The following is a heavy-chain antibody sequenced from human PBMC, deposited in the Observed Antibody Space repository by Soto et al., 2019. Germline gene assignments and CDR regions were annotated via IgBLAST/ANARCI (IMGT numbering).Heavy chain of an antibody. CDR3: ARDRQQLRSDAFDI. J-gene: IGHJ3*02. V-gene: IGHV1-69*06. CDR2: IIPIFGTA. CDR1: GGTFSSYA. D-gene: IGHD6-13*01. Sequence: QVQLVQSGAEVKKPGSSVKVSCKASGGTFSSYAISWVRQAPGQGLEWMGGIIPIFGTANYAQKFQGRVTITADKPTSTAYMELSSLRSEDTAVYYCARDRQQLRSDAFDIWGQGTMVTVSS.